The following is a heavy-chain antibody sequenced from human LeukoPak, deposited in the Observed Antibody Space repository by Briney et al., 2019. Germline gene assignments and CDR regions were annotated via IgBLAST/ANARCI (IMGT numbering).Heavy chain of an antibody. CDR3: ARVTGLVDAFDI. Sequence: GRSLRLSCAASGFTFSSYAMHWVRQAPGKGLEWVAVISYDGSNKYYADSVKGRFTISRDNSKNTLYLQMNSLRAEDTAVYYCARVTGLVDAFDIWGQGTMVTVSS. J-gene: IGHJ3*02. CDR1: GFTFSSYA. D-gene: IGHD6-19*01. V-gene: IGHV3-30*04. CDR2: ISYDGSNK.